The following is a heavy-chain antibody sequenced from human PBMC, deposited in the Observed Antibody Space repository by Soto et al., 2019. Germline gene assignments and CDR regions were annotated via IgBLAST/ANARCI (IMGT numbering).Heavy chain of an antibody. Sequence: ASVKVSCKASGYTFNVYFIHWVRQSPGQGLQWVGWVHPDSGGTNVAQAFQDRVTMTADTSITTAYMDLARLRPDDTAIFYCARGAQGFFPVSGIYFYFDHWGQGTPVTVSS. CDR2: VHPDSGGT. V-gene: IGHV1-2*02. CDR3: ARGAQGFFPVSGIYFYFDH. D-gene: IGHD3-22*01. J-gene: IGHJ4*02. CDR1: GYTFNVYF.